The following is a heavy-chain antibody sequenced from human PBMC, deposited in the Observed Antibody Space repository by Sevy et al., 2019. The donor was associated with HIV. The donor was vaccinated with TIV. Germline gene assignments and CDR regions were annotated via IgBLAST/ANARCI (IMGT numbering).Heavy chain of an antibody. V-gene: IGHV1-18*01. Sequence: ASVKVSCKTSGYTFTTYGISWVRQAPGQGLEWMGWISAYSGNTNYAQRLQGRVTMTTDTSRSTAYMELRRLRSDDTAVYYCARVVDNLRFDPWGQGTLVTVSS. CDR2: ISAYSGNT. D-gene: IGHD3-22*01. CDR3: ARVVDNLRFDP. CDR1: GYTFTTYG. J-gene: IGHJ5*02.